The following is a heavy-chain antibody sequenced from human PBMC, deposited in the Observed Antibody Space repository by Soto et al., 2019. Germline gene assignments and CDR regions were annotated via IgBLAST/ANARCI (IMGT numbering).Heavy chain of an antibody. CDR2: MNPNSGNT. Sequence: ASGKVSCKASGYTFISYNIDWVRQATGQGLESMGWMNPNSGNTGYAQKFQGRVTMTRNTSISTAYMELSSLRSEDTAVYYCATHLLTGYSFDYSGQGTLVTVSS. CDR1: GYTFISYN. CDR3: ATHLLTGYSFDY. V-gene: IGHV1-8*01. J-gene: IGHJ4*02. D-gene: IGHD3-9*01.